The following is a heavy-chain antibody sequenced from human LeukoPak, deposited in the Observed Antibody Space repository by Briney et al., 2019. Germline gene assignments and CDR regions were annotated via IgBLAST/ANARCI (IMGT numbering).Heavy chain of an antibody. D-gene: IGHD5-18*01. Sequence: ASVTVSCKASGGTFSNYAISWVRQAPGQGLEWMGGIIPIFGTANYAQKFQGRVTITADESTSTAYMELSSLRSEDTAVYYCARDFSYGHDLVYYGMDVWGQGTTVTVSS. J-gene: IGHJ6*02. CDR2: IIPIFGTA. CDR3: ARDFSYGHDLVYYGMDV. V-gene: IGHV1-69*13. CDR1: GGTFSNYA.